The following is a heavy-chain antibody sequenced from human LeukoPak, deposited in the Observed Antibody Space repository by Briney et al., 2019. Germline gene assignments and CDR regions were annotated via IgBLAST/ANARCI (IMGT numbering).Heavy chain of an antibody. D-gene: IGHD3-22*01. Sequence: GMSLRLSCAASGFTFNKYGMHWVRQVPGKGLEWVAVIWSNGGETYYADSVRGRFTISRDNSENTVDLQMNSLRAEDTAVYYCAKEASDYYDSTPIDYWGQGTLVTVSS. CDR2: IWSNGGET. CDR3: AKEASDYYDSTPIDY. J-gene: IGHJ4*02. CDR1: GFTFNKYG. V-gene: IGHV3-33*06.